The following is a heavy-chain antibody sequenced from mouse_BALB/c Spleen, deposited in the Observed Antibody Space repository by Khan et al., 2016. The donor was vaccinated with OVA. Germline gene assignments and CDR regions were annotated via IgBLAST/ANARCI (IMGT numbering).Heavy chain of an antibody. CDR1: GYSITSDYA. D-gene: IGHD1-1*01. CDR3: ASTVTITAGAAEEFEY. Sequence: EVQLQESGPGLVKPSQSLSLTCTVTGYSITSDYAWNWILQFLGNNLEWMGYISYSGRTSYNPSLNSRIPITRDTSKNQFFLQLNSVTTEDTATXCCASTVTITAGAAEEFEYWGLGTTLAVSS. CDR2: ISYSGRT. V-gene: IGHV3-2*02. J-gene: IGHJ2*01.